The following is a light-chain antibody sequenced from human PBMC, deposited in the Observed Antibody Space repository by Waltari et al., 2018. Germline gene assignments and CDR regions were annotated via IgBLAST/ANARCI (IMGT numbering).Light chain of an antibody. CDR1: SSNIGANA. Sequence: QSVLTQPPSASGTPGQRVTISCSASSSNIGANAVTWYQQFPGTAPKLLMYMNDERPSGVPDRFSGSKSATSASLVISGLQSEDEADYYCASWDDSLNGHYVFGSGTKVTVL. J-gene: IGLJ1*01. V-gene: IGLV1-44*01. CDR2: MND. CDR3: ASWDDSLNGHYV.